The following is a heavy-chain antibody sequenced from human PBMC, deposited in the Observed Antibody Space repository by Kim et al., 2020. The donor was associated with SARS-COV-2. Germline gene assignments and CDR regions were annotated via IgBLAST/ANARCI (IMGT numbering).Heavy chain of an antibody. CDR3: ARDRYFWSGYGKYNWFDP. D-gene: IGHD3-3*01. Sequence: SVKVSCKASGGTFSSYAISWVRQAPGQGLEWMGGIIPIFGTANYAQKFQGRVTITADESTSTAYMELSSLRSEDTAVYYCARDRYFWSGYGKYNWFDPWGQGTLVTVSS. J-gene: IGHJ5*02. CDR1: GGTFSSYA. V-gene: IGHV1-69*13. CDR2: IIPIFGTA.